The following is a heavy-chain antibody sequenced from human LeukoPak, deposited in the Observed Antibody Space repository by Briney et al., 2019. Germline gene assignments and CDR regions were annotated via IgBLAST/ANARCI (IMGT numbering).Heavy chain of an antibody. CDR2: IWYDGSNK. CDR3: AKDDGREAVTDFDY. Sequence: SGGSLRLSCAASGFTFSSYGMHWVRQAPGKGLEGVAVIWYDGSNKYYADSVKGRFTISRDNSKNTLYLQMNRLRDADTPVYYCAKDDGREAVTDFDYWGQGTLVTVSS. J-gene: IGHJ4*02. CDR1: GFTFSSYG. V-gene: IGHV3-33*06. D-gene: IGHD6-19*01.